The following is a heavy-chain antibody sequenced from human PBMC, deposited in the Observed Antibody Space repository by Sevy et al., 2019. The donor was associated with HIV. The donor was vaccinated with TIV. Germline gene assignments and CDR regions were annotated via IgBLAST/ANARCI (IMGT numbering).Heavy chain of an antibody. CDR3: ARDQDFCSTTTGYSGLDH. D-gene: IGHD2-2*02. Sequence: ASVKVSCETSGYRFTDYYIHWVRQAPGQGLEWMGWINPNSDVTKSAKKSQDRVIMTKDTSISTVYIELRGLTFDDPAVYYCARDQDFCSTTTGYSGLDHWGHGSLVTVSS. CDR1: GYRFTDYY. CDR2: INPNSDVT. V-gene: IGHV1-2*02. J-gene: IGHJ4*01.